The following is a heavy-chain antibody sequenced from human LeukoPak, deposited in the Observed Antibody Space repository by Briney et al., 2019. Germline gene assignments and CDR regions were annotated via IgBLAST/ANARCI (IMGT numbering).Heavy chain of an antibody. CDR3: AGTMVRGVHNWFDP. V-gene: IGHV1-69*04. J-gene: IGHJ5*02. Sequence: ASVKVSCKASGGTFSSYAISWVRQAPGQGLEWMGRIIPILGIANYAQKFQGRVTITADKSTSTAHMELSSLRSEDTAVYYCAGTMVRGVHNWFDPWGQGTLVTVSS. CDR1: GGTFSSYA. D-gene: IGHD3-10*01. CDR2: IIPILGIA.